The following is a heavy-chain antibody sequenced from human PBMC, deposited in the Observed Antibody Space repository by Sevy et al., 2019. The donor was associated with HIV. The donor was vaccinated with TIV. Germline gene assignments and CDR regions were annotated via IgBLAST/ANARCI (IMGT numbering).Heavy chain of an antibody. CDR2: ISGSGGST. V-gene: IGHV3-23*01. CDR3: AKDPRSTMIVVVINYFDY. Sequence: GGSLRLSCAASGFTFSSYAMSWVRQAPGKGLEWVSAISGSGGSTYYADSVKGRFTISRDNSKNTLYLQMNSLRAEDTAVYYCAKDPRSTMIVVVINYFDYWGQRTLVTVSS. CDR1: GFTFSSYA. D-gene: IGHD3-22*01. J-gene: IGHJ4*02.